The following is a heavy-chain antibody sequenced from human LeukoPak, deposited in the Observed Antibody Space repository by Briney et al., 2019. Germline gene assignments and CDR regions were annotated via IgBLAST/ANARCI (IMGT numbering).Heavy chain of an antibody. CDR3: ARGLIYYDSRGHYLAERPYFDY. J-gene: IGHJ4*02. D-gene: IGHD3-22*01. V-gene: IGHV3-53*01. Sequence: PGGSLRLSCAVSGFTFSNAWMNWVRQAPGKGLEWVSVIYKAGDPYNADSVKGRFSISRDNRKNMLYLQMNSLRAEDTAVYYCARGLIYYDSRGHYLAERPYFDYWGQGTLVTVSS. CDR1: GFTFSNAW. CDR2: IYKAGDP.